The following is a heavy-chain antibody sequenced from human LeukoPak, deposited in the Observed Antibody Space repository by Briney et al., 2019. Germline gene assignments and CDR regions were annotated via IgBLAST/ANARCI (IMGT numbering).Heavy chain of an antibody. CDR2: ISWNSGSI. CDR1: GFTFYDYA. CDR3: AKEDGDPYGFDP. D-gene: IGHD4-17*01. Sequence: GGSLRLSCAASGFTFYDYAMHWVRHARGEGLEWVSGISWNSGSIGYADSVKGRFTISRDNAKNSLYLQMNSLRAEDTALYYCAKEDGDPYGFDPWGQGTLVTVSS. J-gene: IGHJ5*02. V-gene: IGHV3-9*01.